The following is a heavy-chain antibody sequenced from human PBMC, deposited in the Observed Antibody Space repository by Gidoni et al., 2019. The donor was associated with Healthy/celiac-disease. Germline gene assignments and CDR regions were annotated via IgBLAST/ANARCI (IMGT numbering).Heavy chain of an antibody. CDR3: TTPTDSSGSAFDI. CDR2: IKSKTDGGTT. Sequence: EVQLVESGGGLVKPGGSLRLSCEASGFTFRHAWMSWVRQAPGKGLEWVGSIKSKTDGGTTDYAAPVKGRFTISRDDSKNTLYLQMNSLKTEDTAVYYCTTPTDSSGSAFDIWGQGTMVTVSS. V-gene: IGHV3-15*01. CDR1: GFTFRHAW. D-gene: IGHD6-19*01. J-gene: IGHJ3*02.